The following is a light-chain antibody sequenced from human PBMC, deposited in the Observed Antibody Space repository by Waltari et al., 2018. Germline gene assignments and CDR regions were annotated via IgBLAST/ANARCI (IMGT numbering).Light chain of an antibody. Sequence: QSVLTQPPSASGTPGQRVTISCSGSSSNIGSSFLCWYQHLPGTPPKLLIYRNDQRPSGVPDRFSGSRSGTSASLAISGLRSEDEADYYCAAWDDSLTVRFGGGTKLTVL. CDR3: AAWDDSLTVR. CDR2: RND. CDR1: SSNIGSSF. J-gene: IGLJ3*02. V-gene: IGLV1-47*01.